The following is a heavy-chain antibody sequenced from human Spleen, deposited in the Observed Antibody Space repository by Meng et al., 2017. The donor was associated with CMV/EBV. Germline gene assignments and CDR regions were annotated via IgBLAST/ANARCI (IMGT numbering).Heavy chain of an antibody. CDR1: GFTFTSSA. J-gene: IGHJ4*02. Sequence: SVKVSCKASGFTFTSSAVQWVRQARGQRLEWIGWIVVGSGNTNYAQKFQERVTITRDMSTSTAYMELSSLRSEDTAVYYCARGGGSSWSAVDYWGQGTLVTVS. V-gene: IGHV1-58*01. D-gene: IGHD6-13*01. CDR2: IVVGSGNT. CDR3: ARGGGSSWSAVDY.